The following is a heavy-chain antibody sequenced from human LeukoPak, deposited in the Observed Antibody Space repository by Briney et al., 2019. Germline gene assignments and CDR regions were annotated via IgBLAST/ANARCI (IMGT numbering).Heavy chain of an antibody. J-gene: IGHJ4*02. CDR3: ANGVLGIAAAGIFY. CDR2: ICPDGTVT. Sequence: GGSLRLSCAASGFTFSTYCMHWVRQAPGKGPMWVSRICPDGTVTNYADSVKGRFTISRDNSKNTLYLQMNSLRAEDTAVYYCANGVLGIAAAGIFYWGQGTLVTVSS. D-gene: IGHD6-13*01. V-gene: IGHV3-74*01. CDR1: GFTFSTYC.